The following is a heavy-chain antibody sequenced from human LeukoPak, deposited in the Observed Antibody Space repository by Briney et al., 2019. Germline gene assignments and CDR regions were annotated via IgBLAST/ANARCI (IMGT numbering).Heavy chain of an antibody. J-gene: IGHJ6*02. D-gene: IGHD4-23*01. CDR2: INPSGGST. V-gene: IGHV1-46*01. CDR3: ARQGTQTVVITDDGMDV. CDR1: GYTFTSYY. Sequence: WASVKVSCKASGYTFTSYYMHWVRQAPGQGLEWMGIINPSGGSTSYAQKFQGRVTMTRDTSTSTVYMELSSLRSEDTAVYYCARQGTQTVVITDDGMDVWGQGTTVTVSS.